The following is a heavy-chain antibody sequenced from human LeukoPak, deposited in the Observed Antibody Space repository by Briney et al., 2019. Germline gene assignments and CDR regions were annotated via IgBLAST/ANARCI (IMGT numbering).Heavy chain of an antibody. CDR3: ARAPYSSSSFDY. CDR1: GFTCSDYS. D-gene: IGHD6-6*01. CDR2: ISSSGFTL. Sequence: GGSLRLSCVASGFTCSDYSMNWVSQAPGKGLEWVSYISSSGFTLNYADSVKGRFTISRDNAKNSLYLQMNSLRAEDTAVYYCARAPYSSSSFDYWGQGTLVTVSS. J-gene: IGHJ4*02. V-gene: IGHV3-48*01.